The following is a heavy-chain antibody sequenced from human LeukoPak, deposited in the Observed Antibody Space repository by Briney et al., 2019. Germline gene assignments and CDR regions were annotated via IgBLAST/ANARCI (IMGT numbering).Heavy chain of an antibody. Sequence: GGSLRLSCAASGFTFNNYAMSWVRQAPGKGLEWVARLHPDGSERDYVGSVEGRFTVSGDNAKSSLYLQMNSLRVEDTAVYYCARGGYSFDYLGQGTLVTVSS. CDR1: GFTFNNYA. CDR2: LHPDGSER. J-gene: IGHJ4*02. D-gene: IGHD5-12*01. V-gene: IGHV3-7*01. CDR3: ARGGYSFDY.